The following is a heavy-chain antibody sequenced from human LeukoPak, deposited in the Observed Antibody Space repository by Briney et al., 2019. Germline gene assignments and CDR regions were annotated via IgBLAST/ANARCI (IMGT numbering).Heavy chain of an antibody. V-gene: IGHV1-2*02. CDR2: INPNSGGT. Sequence: GASVKASCKASGYTFTGYYMHWVRQAPGQGLEWMGWINPNSGGTNYAQKFQGRVTMTRDTSISSAYMELSRLRSDDTAVYYCAREAYFYDSSGYHIPVYFDYWGQGTLVTVSS. J-gene: IGHJ4*02. CDR1: GYTFTGYY. CDR3: AREAYFYDSSGYHIPVYFDY. D-gene: IGHD3-22*01.